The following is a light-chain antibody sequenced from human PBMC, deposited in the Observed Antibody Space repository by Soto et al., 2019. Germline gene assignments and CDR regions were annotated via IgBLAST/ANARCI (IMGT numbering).Light chain of an antibody. Sequence: EIVLTQSPGTLSLSPGERATLSCRASESVSSSYVAWYQQKPGQTTRLLIYGASTRATGIPDRFSASGSETDFTLTISGLEPEDFAVYYFQQFAGAPRTVGQGTKLQIK. V-gene: IGKV3-20*01. J-gene: IGKJ2*01. CDR2: GAS. CDR3: QQFAGAPRT. CDR1: ESVSSSY.